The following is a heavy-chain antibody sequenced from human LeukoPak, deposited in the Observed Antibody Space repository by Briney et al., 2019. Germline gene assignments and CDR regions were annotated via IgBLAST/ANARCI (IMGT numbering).Heavy chain of an antibody. V-gene: IGHV4-39*07. Sequence: PSETLSLTCTVSGGSISSYYWGWIRQPPGKGLEWIGSIYYSGSTYYNPSLKSRVTISVDTSKNQFSLKLSSVTAADTAVYYCAREQLAYFDYWGQGTLVTVSS. CDR2: IYYSGST. CDR1: GGSISSYY. J-gene: IGHJ4*02. CDR3: AREQLAYFDY. D-gene: IGHD6-13*01.